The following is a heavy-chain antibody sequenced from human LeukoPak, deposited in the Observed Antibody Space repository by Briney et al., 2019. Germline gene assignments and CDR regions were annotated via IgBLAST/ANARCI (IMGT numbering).Heavy chain of an antibody. Sequence: GGSLRLSCAASGFTFSNYAMNWVRQAPGKGLEWVSTISGSGGSTYYADSVKGRFTISRDNAKNTLYLQMNSLRAEDTAVYYCARGAYLAYYFDYWGQGSLVSVSS. J-gene: IGHJ4*02. V-gene: IGHV3-23*01. CDR3: ARGAYLAYYFDY. CDR2: ISGSGGST. D-gene: IGHD3-10*01. CDR1: GFTFSNYA.